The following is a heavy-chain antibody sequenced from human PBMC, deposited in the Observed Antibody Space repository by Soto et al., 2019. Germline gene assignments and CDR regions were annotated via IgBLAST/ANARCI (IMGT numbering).Heavy chain of an antibody. CDR2: ISSSSNTI. CDR3: ARDKRDLRFLEWSYYFDY. D-gene: IGHD3-3*01. Sequence: PGGSLRLSCAASAFTFSTYSMNWVRQAPGKGLEWVSYISSSSNTIYYADSVKGRFTISRDNAKNSLYLQMNSLRAEDTAVYYCARDKRDLRFLEWSYYFDYWGQGTRVTVAS. V-gene: IGHV3-48*01. J-gene: IGHJ4*02. CDR1: AFTFSTYS.